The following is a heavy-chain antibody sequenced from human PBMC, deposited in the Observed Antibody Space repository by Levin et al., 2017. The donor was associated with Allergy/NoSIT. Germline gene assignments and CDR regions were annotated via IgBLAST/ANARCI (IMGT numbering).Heavy chain of an antibody. D-gene: IGHD6-19*01. V-gene: IGHV3-30-3*01. CDR1: GFTFSSYA. Sequence: GESLKISCAASGFTFSSYAMHWVRQAPGKGLEWVAVISYDGSNKYYADSVKGRFTISRDNSKNTLYLQMNSLRAEDTAVYYCARGGWQSKLRYDAFDIWGQGTMVTVSS. CDR3: ARGGWQSKLRYDAFDI. CDR2: ISYDGSNK. J-gene: IGHJ3*02.